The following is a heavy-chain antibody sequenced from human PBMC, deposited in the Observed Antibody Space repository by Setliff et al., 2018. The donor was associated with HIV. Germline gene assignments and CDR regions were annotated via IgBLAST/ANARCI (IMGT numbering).Heavy chain of an antibody. CDR2: IRSKGYGGTT. V-gene: IGHV3-49*04. D-gene: IGHD2-21*02. CDR3: TREGVTFDDYYYMDV. J-gene: IGHJ6*03. Sequence: GGSLRLSCTASGFTFGDYTLSWVRQAPGKGLEWVGLIRSKGYGGTTDYAASVKGRFTIARDDSKSFAYLQMNSLKTEDTAVYYCTREGVTFDDYYYMDVWGKGTTVTVSS. CDR1: GFTFGDYT.